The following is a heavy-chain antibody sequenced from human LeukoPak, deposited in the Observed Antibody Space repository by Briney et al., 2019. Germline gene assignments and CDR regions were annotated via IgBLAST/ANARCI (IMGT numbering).Heavy chain of an antibody. CDR2: ISAYNGNT. Sequence: ASVTLSCKASGYTFTSYGISWVRQAPGQGLEWMGLISAYNGNTNYAQKVQVRVTMTTDTSTSTDYMELRSLRSDDTAVYYCARDSAPLLPAANDYWGQGTLVTVSS. CDR1: GYTFTSYG. D-gene: IGHD2-2*01. V-gene: IGHV1-18*01. J-gene: IGHJ4*02. CDR3: ARDSAPLLPAANDY.